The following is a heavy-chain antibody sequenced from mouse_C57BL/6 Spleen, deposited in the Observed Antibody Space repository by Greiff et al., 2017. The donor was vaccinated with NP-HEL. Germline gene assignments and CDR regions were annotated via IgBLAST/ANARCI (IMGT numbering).Heavy chain of an antibody. D-gene: IGHD1-1*01. CDR2: IYPSDSET. CDR1: GYTFTSYW. CDR3: ARATVVRYYFDY. J-gene: IGHJ2*01. V-gene: IGHV1-61*01. Sequence: QVQLQQSGAELVRPGSSVKLSCKASGYTFTSYWMDWVKQRPGQGLEWIGNIYPSDSETHYNQKFKDKATLTVDKSSSTAYMQLSSLTSEDSAVYYCARATVVRYYFDYWGQGTTLTVSS.